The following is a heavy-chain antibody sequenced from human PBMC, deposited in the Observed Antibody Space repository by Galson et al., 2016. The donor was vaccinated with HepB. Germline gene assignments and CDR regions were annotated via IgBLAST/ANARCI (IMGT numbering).Heavy chain of an antibody. CDR3: ASLGRNIVATNV. D-gene: IGHD5-12*01. J-gene: IGHJ4*02. CDR2: IYISGTT. V-gene: IGHV4-59*12. CDR1: GAAISDSY. Sequence: SETLSLTCSVSGAAISDSYWSWIRQPPGKGLEWIGYIYISGTTNYNPSLKSRVTMSVDASKNQFSLKLSSVTAADTAVYYCASLGRNIVATNVWGQGTLVTVSS.